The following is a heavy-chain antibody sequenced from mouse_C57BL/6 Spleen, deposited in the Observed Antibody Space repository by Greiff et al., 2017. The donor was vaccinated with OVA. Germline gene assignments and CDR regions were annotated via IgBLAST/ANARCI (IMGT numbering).Heavy chain of an antibody. D-gene: IGHD1-1*01. CDR1: GYTFTDYN. CDR3: ARSHYGSRPRDY. V-gene: IGHV1-22*01. CDR2: IYPNNGGT. J-gene: IGHJ2*01. Sequence: VQLQQSGPELVKPGASVKMSCKASGYTFTDYNMHWVKQSHGKSLEWIGYIYPNNGGTSYNQKFKGKATLTVYKSSSTAYMELRSLTSEDSAVYTCARSHYGSRPRDYWGQGTTLTVSS.